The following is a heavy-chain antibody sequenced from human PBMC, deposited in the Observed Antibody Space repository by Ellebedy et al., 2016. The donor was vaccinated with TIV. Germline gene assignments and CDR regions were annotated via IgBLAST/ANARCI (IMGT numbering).Heavy chain of an antibody. CDR2: IYTSGST. CDR3: AREYYYDSSGYYYFSWFDP. D-gene: IGHD3-22*01. CDR1: GGSISSYY. Sequence: GSLRLXXTVSGGSISSYYWSWIRQPAGKGLEWIGRIYTSGSTNYNPSLKSRVTMSVDTSKNQFSLKLSSVTAADTAVYYCAREYYYDSSGYYYFSWFDPWGQGTLVTVSS. J-gene: IGHJ5*02. V-gene: IGHV4-4*07.